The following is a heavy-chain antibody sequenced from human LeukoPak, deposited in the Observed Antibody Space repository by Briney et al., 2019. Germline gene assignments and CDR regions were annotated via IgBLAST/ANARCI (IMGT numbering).Heavy chain of an antibody. CDR1: GYTFTGYY. D-gene: IGHD5-18*01. CDR3: ARVTRGVQLYYGMDV. J-gene: IGHJ6*02. V-gene: IGHV1-2*02. Sequence: ASVKLSCKASGYTFTGYYMHWVRHAPGQGLEWMGWINPNSGGTNYAQKFQGRVTMTRDTSISTAYMELSRLRSDDTAVYYCARVTRGVQLYYGMDVWGQGTTVTVSS. CDR2: INPNSGGT.